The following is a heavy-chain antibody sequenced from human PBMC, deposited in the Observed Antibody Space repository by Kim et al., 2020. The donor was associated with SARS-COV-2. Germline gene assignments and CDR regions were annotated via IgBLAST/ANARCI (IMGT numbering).Heavy chain of an antibody. J-gene: IGHJ5*02. V-gene: IGHV1-46*01. CDR1: GYTFTSYY. Sequence: ASVKVSCKASGYTFTSYYMHWVRQAPGQGLEWMGIINPSGGSTSYAQKFQGRVTMTRDTSTSTVYMVLSSLRSEDTAVYYCARDSSGSGYYFDFDPWGQGTLVTVSS. CDR2: INPSGGST. CDR3: ARDSSGSGYYFDFDP. D-gene: IGHD3-22*01.